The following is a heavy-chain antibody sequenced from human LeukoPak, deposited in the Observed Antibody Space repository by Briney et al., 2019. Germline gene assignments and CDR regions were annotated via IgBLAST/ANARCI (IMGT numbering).Heavy chain of an antibody. J-gene: IGHJ4*02. CDR1: GFTFTIYG. CDR2: LSGRSDSI. V-gene: IGHV3-48*02. Sequence: GGSLRLSCAASGFTFTIYGMNWLRQAPGKGLEWVSYLSGRSDSIYYAESVKGRFTISRDNARNSLYLQMNSLRDEDTAVYYCARDFRYRDSSGYYSFDYWGQGTLVAVSS. CDR3: ARDFRYRDSSGYYSFDY. D-gene: IGHD3-22*01.